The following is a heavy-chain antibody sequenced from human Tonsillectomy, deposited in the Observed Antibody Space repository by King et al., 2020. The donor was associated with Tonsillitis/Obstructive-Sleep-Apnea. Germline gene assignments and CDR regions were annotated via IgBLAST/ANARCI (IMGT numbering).Heavy chain of an antibody. CDR2: IYYSGST. V-gene: IGHV4-59*01. CDR3: ARVPVFWSGYSYYFSYMDV. CDR1: GGSISSDY. J-gene: IGHJ6*03. D-gene: IGHD3-3*01. Sequence: VQLQESGPGLVKPSETLSLTCTVSGGSISSDYWSWIRQPPGKGLEWIGCIYYSGSTNYNPSLQSRVTISVDTSKNQFSLKLSSVTAADTAVYYCARVPVFWSGYSYYFSYMDVWGKGTTVTVSS.